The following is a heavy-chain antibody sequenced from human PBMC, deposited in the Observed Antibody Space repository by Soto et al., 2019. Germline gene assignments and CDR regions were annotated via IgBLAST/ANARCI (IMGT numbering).Heavy chain of an antibody. J-gene: IGHJ5*02. CDR1: GGTFGSFA. CDR2: ITPIYGTP. CDR3: ARGDWEVHSEGRDNWFDP. Sequence: QVQLVQSGAEVKKPGSSVKVSCKASGGTFGSFAISWVRQAPGQGLEWMGGITPIYGTPNYAQKFPGRVTITADESTNTAYMDLSSLRSEDTAVYYCARGDWEVHSEGRDNWFDPWGQGTLVTVSS. D-gene: IGHD1-26*01. V-gene: IGHV1-69*01.